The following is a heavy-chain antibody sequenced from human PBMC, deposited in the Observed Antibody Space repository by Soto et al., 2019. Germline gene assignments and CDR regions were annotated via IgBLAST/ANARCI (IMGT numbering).Heavy chain of an antibody. D-gene: IGHD4-17*01. CDR3: AREGGDYGDYVPGSYYYGMDV. CDR1: GGSISSGGYY. Sequence: QVQLQESGPGLVKPSQTLSLTCTVSGGSISSGGYYWSWIRQHPGKGLEWIGYIYYSGSTYYNPSLKSRVTISVHTSKTQFSLKLSSVSAADTAVYYCAREGGDYGDYVPGSYYYGMDVWGQGTTVTVSS. J-gene: IGHJ6*02. V-gene: IGHV4-31*03. CDR2: IYYSGST.